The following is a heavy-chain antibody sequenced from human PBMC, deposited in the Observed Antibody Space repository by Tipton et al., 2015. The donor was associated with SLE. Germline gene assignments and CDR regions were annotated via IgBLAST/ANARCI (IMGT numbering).Heavy chain of an antibody. D-gene: IGHD3-3*01. Sequence: QLVQSGGGLVQPGGSLRLSCAASGFTVSSHYMSWVRQAPGKGLEWVSVIYSGGSTYYADSVKGRFTISRDNSKNTLYLQMNSLRAEDTAVYYCAVFWSGYYDDYWDQGTLVTVSS. CDR2: IYSGGST. CDR3: AVFWSGYYDDY. J-gene: IGHJ4*02. V-gene: IGHV3-66*01. CDR1: GFTVSSHY.